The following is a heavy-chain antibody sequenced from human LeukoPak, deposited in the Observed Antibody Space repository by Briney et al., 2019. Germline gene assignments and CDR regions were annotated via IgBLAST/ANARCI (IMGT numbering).Heavy chain of an antibody. Sequence: PGGSLRLSCAASGFTFSDYYMSWIRQAPGKGLEWVSYISSSGSTIYYAASVKGRFTISRDNAKNSLYLQMNCLRAEDTSVYYCARVWHYDSSGYGMDVWGQGTTVTASS. V-gene: IGHV3-11*01. CDR1: GFTFSDYY. J-gene: IGHJ6*02. CDR2: ISSSGSTI. D-gene: IGHD3-22*01. CDR3: ARVWHYDSSGYGMDV.